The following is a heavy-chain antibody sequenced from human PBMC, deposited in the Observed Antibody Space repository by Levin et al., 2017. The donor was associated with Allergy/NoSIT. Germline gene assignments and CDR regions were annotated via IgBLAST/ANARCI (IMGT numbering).Heavy chain of an antibody. CDR2: VTHIGNT. Sequence: SETLSLTCAVSNHSISRSDSWAWIRQPPGKGLEWIATVTHIGNTYYNPSLKTRLTIFLDTSRSQFSLSLRSATAADAAVYYCARSLIAPEKFFDSWGQGTLVTVSS. V-gene: IGHV4-38-2*01. CDR3: ARSLIAPEKFFDS. D-gene: IGHD6-13*01. J-gene: IGHJ4*02. CDR1: NHSISRSDS.